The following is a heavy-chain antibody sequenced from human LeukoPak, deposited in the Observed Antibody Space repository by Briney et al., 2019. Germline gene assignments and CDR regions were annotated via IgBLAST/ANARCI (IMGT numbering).Heavy chain of an antibody. Sequence: PGGSLRLSCTASGFNFGIYGMHWVRQAPGKGLEWVAVMWDDGTNEHYVESVKGRFTISRDNGKRPLYLQMNSLRAEDTAVYYCARDPSPRADYWGQGTLVTVSS. CDR2: MWDDGTNE. V-gene: IGHV3-33*01. CDR3: ARDPSPRADY. J-gene: IGHJ4*02. CDR1: GFNFGIYG.